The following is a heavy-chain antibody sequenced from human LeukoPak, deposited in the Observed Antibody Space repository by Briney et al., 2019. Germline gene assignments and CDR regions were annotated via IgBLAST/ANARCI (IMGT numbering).Heavy chain of an antibody. Sequence: GGSLRLSCAASEFTFINYAMSWVRQAPGRGLEWVSTIGGRDSVTYYADSVKGRFTISRDNSKNTLYLQMNSLRVDDTAVYYCAKGGWRTGDGMNVWGQGATVTVSS. CDR2: IGGRDSVT. D-gene: IGHD6-19*01. J-gene: IGHJ6*02. V-gene: IGHV3-23*01. CDR3: AKGGWRTGDGMNV. CDR1: EFTFINYA.